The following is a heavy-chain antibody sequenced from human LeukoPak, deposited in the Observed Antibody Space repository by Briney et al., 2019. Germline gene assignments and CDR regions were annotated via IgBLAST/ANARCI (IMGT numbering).Heavy chain of an antibody. J-gene: IGHJ6*02. D-gene: IGHD2-8*02. CDR2: INTNTGNP. V-gene: IGHV7-4-1*02. Sequence: VASVTVSCKASGYTFTSYAMNWVRQAPGQGLEWMGWINTNTGNPTYAQGFTGRFVFSLDTSVSTAYLQISSLKAEDTAVYYCARVTGSGLWYYYYGMDVWGQGTTVTVSS. CDR3: ARVTGSGLWYYYYGMDV. CDR1: GYTFTSYA.